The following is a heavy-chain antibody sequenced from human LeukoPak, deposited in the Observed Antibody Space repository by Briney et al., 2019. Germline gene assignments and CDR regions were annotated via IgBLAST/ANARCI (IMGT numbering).Heavy chain of an antibody. D-gene: IGHD4-23*01. V-gene: IGHV3-30-3*01. CDR3: ARADGGNHFDY. J-gene: IGHJ4*02. CDR2: ISYDGSNK. Sequence: PGGSLRLSCAASGFTFSSYAMHWVRQAPGKGLEWVAVISYDGSNKYYADSVKGRFTISRDNSKNTLYLQVNSLRAEDTAVYYCARADGGNHFDYWGQGTLVTVSS. CDR1: GFTFSSYA.